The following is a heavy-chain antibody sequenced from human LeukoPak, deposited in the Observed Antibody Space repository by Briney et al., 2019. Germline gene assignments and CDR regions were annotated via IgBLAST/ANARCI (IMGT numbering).Heavy chain of an antibody. Sequence: GVLRLSCAASGFTFSDYHINWVRQAPGKGLEWLSYISSTSTSMNYADSVRGRFAISRDNSKNTLYLQMNSLRAEDTAVYYCAKDSGDILTDNDWFDPWGQGTLVTVSS. CDR3: AKDSGDILTDNDWFDP. V-gene: IGHV3-48*01. D-gene: IGHD3-9*01. CDR2: ISSTSTSM. J-gene: IGHJ5*02. CDR1: GFTFSDYH.